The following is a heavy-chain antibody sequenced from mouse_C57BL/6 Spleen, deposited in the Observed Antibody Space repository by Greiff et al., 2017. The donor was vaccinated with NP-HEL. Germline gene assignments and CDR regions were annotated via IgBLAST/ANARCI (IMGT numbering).Heavy chain of an antibody. V-gene: IGHV5-4*03. CDR3: ARAGDWDLPFDY. CDR1: GFTFSSYA. CDR2: ISDGGSYT. Sequence: EVKLMESGGGLVKPGGSLKLSCAASGFTFSSYAMSWVRQTPGKRLEWVATISDGGSYTYYPDNVKGRFTISRDNAKNNLYLQMSHLKSEDTAMYYCARAGDWDLPFDYWGQGTTLTVSS. J-gene: IGHJ2*01. D-gene: IGHD4-1*01.